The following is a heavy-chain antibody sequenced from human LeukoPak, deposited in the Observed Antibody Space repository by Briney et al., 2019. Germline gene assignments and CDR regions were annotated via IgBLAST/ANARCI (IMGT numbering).Heavy chain of an antibody. J-gene: IGHJ4*02. V-gene: IGHV3-9*01. Sequence: PGGSLRLSCAASGFTFDDYAMHWVRQAPGKGLEWVSVISWNSGSIGYADSVKGRFTISRDNAKNSLYLQMNSLRAEDTALYYCAKDYGSGSYHTYYFDYWGQGTLVTVSS. CDR3: AKDYGSGSYHTYYFDY. CDR2: ISWNSGSI. D-gene: IGHD3-10*01. CDR1: GFTFDDYA.